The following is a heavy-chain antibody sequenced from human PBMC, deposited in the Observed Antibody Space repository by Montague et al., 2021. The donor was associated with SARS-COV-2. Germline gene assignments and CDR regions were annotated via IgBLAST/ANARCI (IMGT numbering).Heavy chain of an antibody. CDR3: ARGFRTVEMPTISFDY. Sequence: SETLSLTCAVYGESVSGFYWGWIRQPPGEGLEWLGEINHSGSPNYNPSLKSRVTMSLDTSKNQFSLKLSSVTAADTAVYFCARGFRTVEMPTISFDYWGQGTLVTV. V-gene: IGHV4-34*01. J-gene: IGHJ4*02. CDR1: GESVSGFY. CDR2: INHSGSP. D-gene: IGHD5-24*01.